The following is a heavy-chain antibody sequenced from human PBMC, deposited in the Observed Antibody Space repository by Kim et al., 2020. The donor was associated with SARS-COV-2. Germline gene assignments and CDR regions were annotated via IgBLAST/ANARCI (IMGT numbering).Heavy chain of an antibody. Sequence: SVKVSCKASGGTFSSYAISWVRQAPGQGLEWMGGIIPIFGTANYAQKFQGRVTITADESTSTAYMELSSLRSEDTAVYYCARESRSGYPYYYGMDVWGQGTTVTVSS. CDR1: GGTFSSYA. CDR2: IIPIFGTA. CDR3: ARESRSGYPYYYGMDV. D-gene: IGHD3-22*01. J-gene: IGHJ6*02. V-gene: IGHV1-69*13.